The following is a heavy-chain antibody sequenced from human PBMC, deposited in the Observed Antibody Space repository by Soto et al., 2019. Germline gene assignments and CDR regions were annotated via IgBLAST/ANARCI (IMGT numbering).Heavy chain of an antibody. V-gene: IGHV1-24*01. CDR1: GYTLTELS. CDR3: ATDLSGSYLRIPDAFDI. J-gene: IGHJ3*02. CDR2: FDPEDGET. D-gene: IGHD1-26*01. Sequence: GASVKVSCKVSGYTLTELSMHWVRQAPGKGLEWMGGFDPEDGETIYAQKFQGRVTMTEDTSTDTAYMELSSLRSEDTAVYYCATDLSGSYLRIPDAFDIWGQGTMVTVSS.